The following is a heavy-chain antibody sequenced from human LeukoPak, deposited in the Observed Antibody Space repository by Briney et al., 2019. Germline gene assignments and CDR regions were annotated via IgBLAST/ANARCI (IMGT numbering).Heavy chain of an antibody. Sequence: SETLSLTCGVSGGSITSTNYWTWVRQPPGKGLEWIGEVNLQGSTNYNPSLMGRVAISVDMSENHISLQLTSVTAADTAVYYCAREGGPYRPLNYSGQGTLVTVSS. CDR2: VNLQGST. CDR1: GGSITSTNY. CDR3: AREGGPYRPLNY. V-gene: IGHV4-4*02. J-gene: IGHJ4*02.